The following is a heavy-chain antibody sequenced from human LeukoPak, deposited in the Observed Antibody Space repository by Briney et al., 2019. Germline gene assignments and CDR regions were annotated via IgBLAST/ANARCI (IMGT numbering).Heavy chain of an antibody. CDR1: GYTFTNYG. CDR2: ISAYNGNT. V-gene: IGHV1-18*01. J-gene: IGHJ4*02. Sequence: ASVKVSCKASGYTFTNYGISWVRQAPGQGLEWMGWISAYNGNTNYAQKLQGRVTMTTDTSTSTAYMELRSLRSDDTAVYYCARDGLNYGDYGGYYWGQGTLVTVSS. D-gene: IGHD4-17*01. CDR3: ARDGLNYGDYGGYY.